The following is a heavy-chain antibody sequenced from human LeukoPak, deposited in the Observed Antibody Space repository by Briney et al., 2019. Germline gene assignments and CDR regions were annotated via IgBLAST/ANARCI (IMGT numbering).Heavy chain of an antibody. Sequence: GTSLRLSCAASGFTFSTYGMNWVRQAPGKGLEWVAVIWYDGNKKYYADSVKGRFTIARDNSKNRLYLQMNSLRAEDTTVYHCAKDWPRTGYKSGWPFDYWGPGTLVTVSS. D-gene: IGHD6-19*01. V-gene: IGHV3-33*06. CDR2: IWYDGNKK. CDR1: GFTFSTYG. J-gene: IGHJ4*02. CDR3: AKDWPRTGYKSGWPFDY.